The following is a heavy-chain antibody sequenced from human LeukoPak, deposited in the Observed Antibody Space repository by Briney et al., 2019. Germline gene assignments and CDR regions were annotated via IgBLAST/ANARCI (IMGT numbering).Heavy chain of an antibody. V-gene: IGHV3-21*01. CDR3: VRDDDRPDNGLDY. Sequence: GGSLRLSCAASGFTFSSYSMNWVRQAPGKGLEWVSSISSSSSYIYYADSVKGRFTISRDNAKNTLYLQMNSLRAEDTAVYYGVRDDDRPDNGLDYWGEGTLVTVSS. D-gene: IGHD3-22*01. J-gene: IGHJ4*02. CDR1: GFTFSSYS. CDR2: ISSSSSYI.